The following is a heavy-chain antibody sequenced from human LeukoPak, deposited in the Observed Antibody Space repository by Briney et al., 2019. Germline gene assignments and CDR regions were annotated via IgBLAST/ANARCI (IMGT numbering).Heavy chain of an antibody. J-gene: IGHJ4*02. V-gene: IGHV4-38-2*02. Sequence: PSETLSLTCTVSGYSISSGYDWGWIRQPPGKGLEWIGSIYYRRTTYYNPSLKSRVTISVDTSKNQFSLKLSSVTAADTAVYYCARETIAAAGDYWGQGTLVTVSS. D-gene: IGHD6-13*01. CDR2: IYYRRTT. CDR3: ARETIAAAGDY. CDR1: GYSISSGYD.